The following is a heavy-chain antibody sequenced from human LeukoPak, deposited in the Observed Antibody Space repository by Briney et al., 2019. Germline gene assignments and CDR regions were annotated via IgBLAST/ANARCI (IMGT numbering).Heavy chain of an antibody. CDR1: GGSFSGYY. CDR3: ARVGMIVVPLDAFDI. Sequence: SETLSLTCAVYGGSFSGYYWSWIRQPPGKGLEWIGEINHSGSTNNNPSLKSRVTISVDTSKNQFSLKLSSVTAADTAVYYCARVGMIVVPLDAFDIWGQGTMVTVSS. D-gene: IGHD3-22*01. CDR2: INHSGST. J-gene: IGHJ3*02. V-gene: IGHV4-34*01.